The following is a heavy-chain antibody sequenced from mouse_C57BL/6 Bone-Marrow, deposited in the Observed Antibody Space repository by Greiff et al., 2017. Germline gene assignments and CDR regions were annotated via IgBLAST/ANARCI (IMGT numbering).Heavy chain of an antibody. Sequence: QVQLQQSGAELAKPGASVKLSCKASGYTFTSYWMPWVKQRPGQGLEWIGDINTSSGYTKYTQKFKDKVTLTADKSSSTAYMQLSSLTYEDSAVYYCASYDYVLAWFAYWGQGTLVTVSA. CDR3: ASYDYVLAWFAY. V-gene: IGHV1-7*01. CDR2: INTSSGYT. J-gene: IGHJ3*01. D-gene: IGHD2-4*01. CDR1: GYTFTSYW.